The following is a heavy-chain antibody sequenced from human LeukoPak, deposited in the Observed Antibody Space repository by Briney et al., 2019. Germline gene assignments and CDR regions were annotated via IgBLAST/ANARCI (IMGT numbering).Heavy chain of an antibody. CDR2: IYYSGST. J-gene: IGHJ4*02. CDR1: GGSISSYY. D-gene: IGHD3-16*02. Sequence: SETLSLTCTVSGGSISSYYWSWIRQPPGKGLEWIGYIYYSGSTNYNPSLTSRVTISVDTSKNPFSLLLRSVTAADTALYYCARAFADYVWWSYRYTIFDYWGQGTLVTVSS. V-gene: IGHV4-59*01. CDR3: ARAFADYVWWSYRYTIFDY.